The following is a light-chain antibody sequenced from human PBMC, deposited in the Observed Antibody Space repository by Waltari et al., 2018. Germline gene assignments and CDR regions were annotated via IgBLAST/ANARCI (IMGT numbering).Light chain of an antibody. Sequence: QSVLTQPPSVSRAPGQRVTTSCTGRSPNVRAGYGVHWYQQLPGTAPKFLIYGDNNRPSGVPDRFSASKSGTSASLAITGLQAEDEAVYYCQSHDSNLRWVFGGGTKLTVL. J-gene: IGLJ3*02. CDR1: SPNVRAGYG. CDR3: QSHDSNLRWV. V-gene: IGLV1-40*01. CDR2: GDN.